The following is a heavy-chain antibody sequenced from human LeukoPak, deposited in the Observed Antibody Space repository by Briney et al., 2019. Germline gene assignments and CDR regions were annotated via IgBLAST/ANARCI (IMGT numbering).Heavy chain of an antibody. D-gene: IGHD6-19*01. CDR1: GESFSGYY. Sequence: SETLSLTCAVYGESFSGYYWSWIRQPPGKGLEWIGEINHSGSTNYNPSLKSRVSISVDTSKNQFSLKLRSVTAADTAVYYCARSIRGYSSGWYYFDYWGQGTLITVSS. CDR3: ARSIRGYSSGWYYFDY. CDR2: INHSGST. V-gene: IGHV4-34*01. J-gene: IGHJ4*02.